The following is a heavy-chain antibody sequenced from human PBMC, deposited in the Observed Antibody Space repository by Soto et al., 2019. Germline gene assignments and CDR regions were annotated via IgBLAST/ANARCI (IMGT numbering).Heavy chain of an antibody. CDR3: ARDRPLVVVPAAMEWFGANLDY. V-gene: IGHV1-18*01. CDR1: GYTFTSYG. J-gene: IGHJ4*02. D-gene: IGHD2-2*01. Sequence: QVQLVQSGAEVKKPGASVKVSCKASGYTFTSYGISWVRQAPGQGLEWMGWISAYNGNTNYAHKLQGRVTMTTDTSTSTAYMELRSRRSDDTAVYYCARDRPLVVVPAAMEWFGANLDYWGQGTLVTVSS. CDR2: ISAYNGNT.